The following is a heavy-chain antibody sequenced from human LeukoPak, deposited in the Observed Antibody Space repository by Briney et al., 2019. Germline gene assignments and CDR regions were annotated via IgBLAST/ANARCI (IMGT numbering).Heavy chain of an antibody. J-gene: IGHJ5*01. Sequence: GGSLRLSCTTSGFSFNTYSMSWVRQAPGKGLEWVSAISGSGGSTYYADSVKGRFIISRDNSKNTLYLQMNSLRAEDTAVYYCARGYRSGWFDYWGQGTQVTVSS. V-gene: IGHV3-23*01. CDR3: ARGYRSGWFDY. CDR1: GFSFNTYS. D-gene: IGHD6-19*01. CDR2: ISGSGGST.